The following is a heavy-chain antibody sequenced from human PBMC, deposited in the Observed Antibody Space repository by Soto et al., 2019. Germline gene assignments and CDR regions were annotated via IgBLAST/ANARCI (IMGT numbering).Heavy chain of an antibody. CDR3: AMAGIGGTVFRGFCDY. D-gene: IGHD1-1*01. CDR2: IWYDGSNK. J-gene: IGHJ4*02. CDR1: GSIFSGYG. Sequence: QKYLVESGGGVVQPGGSLRLSCVASGSIFSGYGMHWVRQAPGTGLEWVAVIWYDGSNKYYADSVKGRFTISRDNSKNMLYLQMESLRAEDTAVYYCAMAGIGGTVFRGFCDYWGQGSVVTFSS. V-gene: IGHV3-33*01.